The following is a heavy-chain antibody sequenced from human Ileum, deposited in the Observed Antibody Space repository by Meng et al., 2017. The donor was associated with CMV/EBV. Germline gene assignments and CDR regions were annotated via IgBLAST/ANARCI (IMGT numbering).Heavy chain of an antibody. CDR2: TSSRSKWFN. V-gene: IGHV6-1*01. J-gene: IGHJ4*02. CDR3: VRLTGNSWLDY. CDR1: GDSFSSTTVT. Sequence: VQLQQSRPDLVKTSQTLLPTCARSGDSFSSTTVTWNWIRQSPSRGLEWLVRTSSRSKWFNDYALSVRGRITINPDISKNQLSLQLNSVTPEDTAVYYCVRLTGNSWLDYWGRGTLVTVSS. D-gene: IGHD6-13*01.